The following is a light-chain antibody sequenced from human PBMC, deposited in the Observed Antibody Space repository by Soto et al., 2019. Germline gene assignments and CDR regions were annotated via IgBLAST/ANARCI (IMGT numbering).Light chain of an antibody. V-gene: IGKV3-11*01. CDR3: QQRSNWQT. CDR2: DAS. CDR1: QSVSNY. J-gene: IGKJ5*01. Sequence: EIVLTQSPATLSLSPGERATLSCRASQSVSNYVAWYQQKPGQAPRPLIYDASNGATGIPGRFSGSGSGTDFSLTISSLEPEDFAVYYCQQRSNWQTFGQGTRLEIK.